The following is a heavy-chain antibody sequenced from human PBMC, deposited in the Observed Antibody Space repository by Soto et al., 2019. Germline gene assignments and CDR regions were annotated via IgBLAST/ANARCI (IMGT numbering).Heavy chain of an antibody. CDR3: TTSHAGELNN. CDR1: GGSISSSSW. D-gene: IGHD1-7*01. V-gene: IGHV4-4*02. Sequence: QVQLQESGPGLVKPSVTLSLTFAVSGGSISSSSWWTWVRQSPGKGLEWIGENFERGATNYNPSLTSRLTMSVDKSKNQCSLNLISLPAADTALYFCTTSHAGELNNWGQGTLVNASS. CDR2: NFERGAT. J-gene: IGHJ4*02.